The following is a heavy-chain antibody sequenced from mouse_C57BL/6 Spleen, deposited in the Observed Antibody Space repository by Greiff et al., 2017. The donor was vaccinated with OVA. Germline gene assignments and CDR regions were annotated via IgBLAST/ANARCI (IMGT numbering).Heavy chain of an antibody. CDR1: GYTFTSYD. V-gene: IGHV1-85*01. J-gene: IGHJ4*01. CDR3: ARGHYYGSSVYDYAMDY. Sequence: VQLQESGPELVKPGASVKLSRKASGYTFTSYDINWVKQRPGQGLEWIGWIYPRDGSTKYNEKFKGKATLTVDTSSSTAYMELHSLTSEDSAVYFCARGHYYGSSVYDYAMDYWGQGTSVTVSS. D-gene: IGHD1-1*01. CDR2: IYPRDGST.